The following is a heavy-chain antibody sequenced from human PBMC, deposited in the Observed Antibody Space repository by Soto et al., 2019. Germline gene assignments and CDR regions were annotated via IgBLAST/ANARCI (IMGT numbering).Heavy chain of an antibody. D-gene: IGHD3-9*01. Sequence: QVELVESGGGVVQPGKSLTLSCAASGFSFSYYGMHWVRQAPGKGLEWVADIWYDESNEHYVDAVRGRFTISRDNSKNMVSLQMSSLRVEDTGVYYCAREGMFYDMAGNVDYGLDVWGQGTTVTVSS. J-gene: IGHJ6*02. CDR3: AREGMFYDMAGNVDYGLDV. V-gene: IGHV3-33*01. CDR1: GFSFSYYG. CDR2: IWYDESNE.